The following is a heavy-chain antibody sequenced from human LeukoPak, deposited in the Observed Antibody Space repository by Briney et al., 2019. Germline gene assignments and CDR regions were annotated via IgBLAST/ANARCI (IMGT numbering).Heavy chain of an antibody. D-gene: IGHD1-26*01. CDR1: GFTFSSYG. J-gene: IGHJ4*02. CDR3: ARDGRLE. CDR2: ISYDGSNK. Sequence: GGSLRLSCAASGFTFSSYGMRWVRQAPGKGLEWVAVISYDGSNKYYADSVKGRFTISRDNSKNTLYLQMNSLRAEDTAVYYCARDGRLEWGQGTLVTVSS. V-gene: IGHV3-30*19.